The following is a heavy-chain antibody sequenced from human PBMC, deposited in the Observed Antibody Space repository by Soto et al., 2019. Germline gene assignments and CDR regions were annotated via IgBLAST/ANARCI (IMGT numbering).Heavy chain of an antibody. V-gene: IGHV1-69*02. CDR1: GGTFSSYT. Sequence: ASVKVSCKASGGTFSSYTISWVRQAPGQGLEWMGRIIPILGIANYAQKFQGRVTITADKSTSTAYMELSSLRSEDTAVYYCARILGYYDSSGYGFDYWGQGTLVTVSS. J-gene: IGHJ4*02. CDR3: ARILGYYDSSGYGFDY. CDR2: IIPILGIA. D-gene: IGHD3-22*01.